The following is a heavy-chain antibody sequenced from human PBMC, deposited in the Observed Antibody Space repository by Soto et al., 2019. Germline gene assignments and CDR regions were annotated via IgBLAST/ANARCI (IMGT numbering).Heavy chain of an antibody. J-gene: IGHJ4*02. V-gene: IGHV3-33*01. Sequence: QVQLVESGGGVVQPGRSLRLSCAASGFTFSSYGMHWVRQAPGKGLEWVAVIWYDGSNKYYADSVKGRFTISRDNSKHTLYLQMNSLRAEDTAVYYCARGRPYYDYVWGSTDYWGQGTLVTVAS. CDR2: IWYDGSNK. D-gene: IGHD3-16*01. CDR1: GFTFSSYG. CDR3: ARGRPYYDYVWGSTDY.